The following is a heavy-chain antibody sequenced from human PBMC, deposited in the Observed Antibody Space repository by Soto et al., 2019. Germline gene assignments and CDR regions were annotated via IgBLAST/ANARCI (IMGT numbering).Heavy chain of an antibody. CDR3: AREKDYYDSSGYYEVSHAFDI. CDR2: IYYSGST. D-gene: IGHD3-22*01. V-gene: IGHV4-59*01. Sequence: PSETLSLTCTGSGGSISSYYWSWIRQPPGKGLEWIGYIYYSGSTNYNPSLKSRVTISVDTSKNQFSLKLSSVTAADTAVYYCAREKDYYDSSGYYEVSHAFDIWGQGTMVTVSS. CDR1: GGSISSYY. J-gene: IGHJ3*02.